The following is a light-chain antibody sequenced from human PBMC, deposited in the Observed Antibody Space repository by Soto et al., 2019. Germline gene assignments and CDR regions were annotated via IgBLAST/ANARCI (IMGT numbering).Light chain of an antibody. J-gene: IGKJ4*01. CDR2: WAS. CDR3: QQYYGPPFT. V-gene: IGKV4-1*01. CDR1: QSVLYSSNNKNY. Sequence: DIVMTQSPDSLAVSLGERATINCKSSQSVLYSSNNKNYLAWYQQKPGQPPKLLIYWASTRESGVPDRFSGSGSETDFTLTRSSLQSEDVAVYYCQQYYGPPFTFGGGTKVEIK.